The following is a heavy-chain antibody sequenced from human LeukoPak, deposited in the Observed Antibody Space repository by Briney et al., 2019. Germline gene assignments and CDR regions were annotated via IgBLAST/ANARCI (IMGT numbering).Heavy chain of an antibody. CDR2: INPNSGGT. V-gene: IGHV1-2*02. CDR3: ARAGVVGYCSGGSCYLGY. J-gene: IGHJ4*02. Sequence: ASLKVSCKASGYTFTGYYMHWVRQAPGQGLEWMGWINPNSGGTNYAQKFQGRVTMTRDTSISTAYMELSRLRSDDTAVYYCARAGVVGYCSGGSCYLGYWGQGTLVTVSS. CDR1: GYTFTGYY. D-gene: IGHD2-15*01.